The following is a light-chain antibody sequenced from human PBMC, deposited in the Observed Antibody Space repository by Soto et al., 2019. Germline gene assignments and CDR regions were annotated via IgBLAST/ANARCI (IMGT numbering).Light chain of an antibody. Sequence: KTLYLSSLSVSVGDRVTVSCRASQSISSYLNWYQQKPGKAPKLLIYDASTLESGVPSRFSGSGSGTEFTLTISRLQPDYLATYCCQLYISEPWPFGHGTKVDI. V-gene: IGKV1-39*01. CDR3: QLYISEPWP. J-gene: IGKJ1*01. CDR2: DAS. CDR1: QSISSY.